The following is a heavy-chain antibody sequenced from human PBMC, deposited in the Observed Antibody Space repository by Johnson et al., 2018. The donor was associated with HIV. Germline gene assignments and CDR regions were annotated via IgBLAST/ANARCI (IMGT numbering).Heavy chain of an antibody. V-gene: IGHV3-30*04. D-gene: IGHD3-9*01. Sequence: QVQLVESGGGVVQPGRSLRLSCAASGFTFSSYSMYWVRQVPGKGLEWVAVISYDGSNKYYADSVEGRFPISRDNSKNTLYLQMNSLRAEEPAVYYCSRLELTGCDAFDIWGQGTMVTVSS. CDR1: GFTFSSYS. CDR3: SRLELTGCDAFDI. J-gene: IGHJ3*02. CDR2: ISYDGSNK.